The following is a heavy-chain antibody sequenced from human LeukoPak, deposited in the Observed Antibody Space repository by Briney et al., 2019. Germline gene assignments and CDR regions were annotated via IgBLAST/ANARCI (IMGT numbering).Heavy chain of an antibody. CDR1: GFTFSSYA. D-gene: IGHD1-14*01. CDR3: ARDPSGIKRPSWFDP. J-gene: IGHJ5*02. V-gene: IGHV3-21*01. Sequence: GGSLRLSCAASGFTFSSYAMHWVRQAPGKGLEWVSSISSSSSYIYYADSVKGRFTISRDNAKNSLYLQMNSLRAEDTAVYYCARDPSGIKRPSWFDPWGQGTLVTISS. CDR2: ISSSSSYI.